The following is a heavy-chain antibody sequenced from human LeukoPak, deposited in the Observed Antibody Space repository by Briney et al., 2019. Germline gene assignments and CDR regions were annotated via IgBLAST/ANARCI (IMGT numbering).Heavy chain of an antibody. J-gene: IGHJ5*02. CDR3: ARHRVFNWNHPIWFDP. CDR1: GGSISITSYY. Sequence: SETLSLTCTVSGGSISITSYYWGWVRQPRGKGLEWIGSMFNSGSTYHNPSLKSRVTISIDTSKNQFSLKLSSETAADTAVYYCARHRVFNWNHPIWFDPWGQGTLVTVSS. D-gene: IGHD1-14*01. V-gene: IGHV4-39*01. CDR2: MFNSGST.